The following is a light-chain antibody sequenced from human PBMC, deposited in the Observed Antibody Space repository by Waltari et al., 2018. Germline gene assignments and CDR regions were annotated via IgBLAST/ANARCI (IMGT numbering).Light chain of an antibody. CDR2: GTS. V-gene: IGKV3-20*01. J-gene: IGKJ3*01. Sequence: EIVLTQSPGTLSLSSGERAPLACRASQSISSNDLVWYHQKPGQSPRLHLYGTSTRATGSPDRVSGSGSGTDFTLTISRLEPEDVAVYYCQQYGTSLLTFGPGTRVDLK. CDR1: QSISSND. CDR3: QQYGTSLLT.